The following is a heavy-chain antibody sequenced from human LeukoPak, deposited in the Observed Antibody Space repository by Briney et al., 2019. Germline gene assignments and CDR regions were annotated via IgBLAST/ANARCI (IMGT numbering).Heavy chain of an antibody. Sequence: GGSLRLSCAASGFTFSSYSMNWVRQAPGKGLEWVSSISSSSSYIYYADSVKGRFTISRDNAKNSLYLQMNSLRAEDTAVYYCARDHEYSHGRARDEFDYWGQGTLVTVSS. D-gene: IGHD5-18*01. CDR1: GFTFSSYS. CDR3: ARDHEYSHGRARDEFDY. V-gene: IGHV3-21*01. CDR2: ISSSSSYI. J-gene: IGHJ4*02.